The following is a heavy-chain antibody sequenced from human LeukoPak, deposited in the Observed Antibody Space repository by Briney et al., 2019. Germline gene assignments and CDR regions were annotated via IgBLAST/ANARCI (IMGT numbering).Heavy chain of an antibody. CDR3: ARRYYYDSSGYLGLDAFDI. J-gene: IGHJ3*02. V-gene: IGHV5-51*01. D-gene: IGHD3-22*01. Sequence: GESLKISCKTSGYSFVSHWIVWVRQMPGRGLEWMGIIYPGDSDTRYSPSFQGQVTISADKSISTAYLQWSSLKASDTAMYYCARRYYYDSSGYLGLDAFDIWGQGTMVTISS. CDR2: IYPGDSDT. CDR1: GYSFVSHW.